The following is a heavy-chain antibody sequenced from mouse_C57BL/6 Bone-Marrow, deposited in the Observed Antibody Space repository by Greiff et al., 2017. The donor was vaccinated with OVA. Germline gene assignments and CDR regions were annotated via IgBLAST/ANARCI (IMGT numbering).Heavy chain of an antibody. D-gene: IGHD2-3*01. CDR1: GFTFTDYY. J-gene: IGHJ1*03. V-gene: IGHV7-3*01. CDR3: ARSIYDGYYGYFDV. CDR2: IRNKANGYTT. Sequence: EVMLVESGGGLVQPGGSLSLSCAASGFTFTDYYMSWVRQPPGKALEWLGFIRNKANGYTTEYSASVKGRFTISRDNSQSILYLQMNALRAEDSATYYCARSIYDGYYGYFDVWGTGTTVTVSS.